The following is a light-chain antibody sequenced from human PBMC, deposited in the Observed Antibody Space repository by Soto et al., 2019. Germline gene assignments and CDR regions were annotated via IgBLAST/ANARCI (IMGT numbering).Light chain of an antibody. CDR2: GNS. Sequence: QSVLTQPPSVSGAPGQRVTISCTGSSSNIGAGYDVHWYQPLPGTAPKLLIYGNSNRPSGVPDRFCGSKSGSSASLAITGLQAEDEADYNCQSYDSSLSGWVFGGGTQVTVL. CDR1: SSNIGAGYD. J-gene: IGLJ3*02. V-gene: IGLV1-40*01. CDR3: QSYDSSLSGWV.